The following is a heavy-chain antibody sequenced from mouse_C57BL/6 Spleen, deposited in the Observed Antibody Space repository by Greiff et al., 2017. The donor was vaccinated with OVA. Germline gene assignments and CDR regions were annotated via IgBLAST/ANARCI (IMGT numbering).Heavy chain of an antibody. D-gene: IGHD1-1*01. CDR3: ARPLLYYYAMDY. J-gene: IGHJ4*01. V-gene: IGHV5-6*02. CDR1: GFTFSSYG. Sequence: EVKLVESGGDLVKPGGSLKLSCAASGFTFSSYGMSWVRQTPDKRLEWVATISSGGSYTYYPDSVKGRFTISRDNAKNTLYLQMSSLKSEDTAMYHCARPLLYYYAMDYWGQGTSVTVSS. CDR2: ISSGGSYT.